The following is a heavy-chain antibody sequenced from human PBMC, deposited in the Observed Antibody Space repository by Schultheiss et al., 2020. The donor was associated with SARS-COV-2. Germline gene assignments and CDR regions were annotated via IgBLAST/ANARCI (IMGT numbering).Heavy chain of an antibody. CDR2: IRSNGGST. CDR1: GFNFSSYT. J-gene: IGHJ4*02. CDR3: ARDLGYYFDY. Sequence: GGSLRLSCSASGFNFSSYTMYWVRQAPGKGLEYVSAIRSNGGSTYYANSVKGRFTISRDNSKNTLYLQMNSLRAEDTAVYYCARDLGYYFDYWGQGTLVTVSS. V-gene: IGHV3-64*04.